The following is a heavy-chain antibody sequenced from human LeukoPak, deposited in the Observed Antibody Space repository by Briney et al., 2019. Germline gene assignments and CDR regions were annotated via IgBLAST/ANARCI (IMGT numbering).Heavy chain of an antibody. J-gene: IGHJ6*02. CDR2: IIPIFGTA. V-gene: IGHV1-69*13. D-gene: IGHD3-16*01. Sequence: GASVKVSCKASGYTFTGYYMHWVRQAPGQGLEWMGGIIPIFGTANYAQKFQGRVTITADESTSTAYMELSSLRSEDTAVYYCARASGGYYYYGMDVWGQGTTVTVSS. CDR3: ARASGGYYYYGMDV. CDR1: GYTFTGYY.